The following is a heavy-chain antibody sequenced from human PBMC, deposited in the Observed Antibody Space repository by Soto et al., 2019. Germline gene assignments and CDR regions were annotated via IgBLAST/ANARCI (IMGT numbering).Heavy chain of an antibody. Sequence: QVQLVESGGGVVQPGRSLRLSCAASGFTFSSYGMQWVRQTPGKGLEWVAIIWYDGSNKYSADSVKGRFTISRDNSKNTLYLQMNSLRAEDTAVYYCARGGVAQALDYWGQGTLVSVCS. V-gene: IGHV3-33*01. CDR2: IWYDGSNK. CDR3: ARGGVAQALDY. J-gene: IGHJ4*02. D-gene: IGHD2-21*01. CDR1: GFTFSSYG.